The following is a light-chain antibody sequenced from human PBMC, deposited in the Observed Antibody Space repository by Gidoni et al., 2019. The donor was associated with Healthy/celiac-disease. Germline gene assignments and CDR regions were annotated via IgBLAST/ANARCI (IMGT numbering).Light chain of an antibody. V-gene: IGLV5-45*01. CDR1: SGINVGTYR. CDR3: MIWHSSAWV. Sequence: PPVPLSASPGASASLTCTLRSGINVGTYRIYWYQQKPGSPPQYLLRYKSDSDKQQGSGVPSRFSGSKDASANAGILLISGLQSEDEADYYCMIWHSSAWVFGGGTKLTVL. CDR2: YKSDSDK. J-gene: IGLJ3*02.